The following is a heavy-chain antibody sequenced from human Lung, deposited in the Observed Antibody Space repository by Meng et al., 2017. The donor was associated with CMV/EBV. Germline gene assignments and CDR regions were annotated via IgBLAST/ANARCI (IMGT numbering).Heavy chain of an antibody. CDR3: ARHQNGGTYPLDY. J-gene: IGHJ4*02. Sequence: VRRQDPGPGLVKPSETLSLTCSVLGGSISTYSWSWIRQPPGKGLEWIGNNYYSGSTNYNPSLASRVTISVDSSKNQFSLKLSSVTAVDTAVYYCARHQNGGTYPLDYWGQGTLVTASS. V-gene: IGHV4-59*08. D-gene: IGHD3-16*02. CDR2: NYYSGST. CDR1: GGSISTYS.